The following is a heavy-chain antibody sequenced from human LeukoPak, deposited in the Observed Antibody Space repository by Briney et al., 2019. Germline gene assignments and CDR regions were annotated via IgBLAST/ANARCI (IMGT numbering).Heavy chain of an antibody. D-gene: IGHD3-10*01. CDR2: INPNSGAT. V-gene: IGHV1-2*02. Sequence: ASVKVSCKASGYSFTEYYMYWVRQAPGQGLECMGWINPNSGATRSAQTFQGRVSMTRDTSMRTAYMELISLRPDDTAVYYCARGEGGYFGSGGLVYWGQGTPVTVSS. CDR3: ARGEGGYFGSGGLVY. CDR1: GYSFTEYY. J-gene: IGHJ4*02.